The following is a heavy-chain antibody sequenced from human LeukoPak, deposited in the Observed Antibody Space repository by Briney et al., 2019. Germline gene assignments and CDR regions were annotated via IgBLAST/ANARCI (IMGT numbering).Heavy chain of an antibody. CDR1: GYTFTGYY. CDR3: ARDRDGYNPHFDY. V-gene: IGHV1-2*02. CDR2: INPNSGGT. D-gene: IGHD5-24*01. Sequence: GAPVKVSCKASGYTFTGYYMHWVRQAPGQGLEWMGWINPNSGGTNYAQKFQGRVTMTRDTSISTAYMELSRLRSDDTAVYYCARDRDGYNPHFDYWGQGTLVTVSS. J-gene: IGHJ4*02.